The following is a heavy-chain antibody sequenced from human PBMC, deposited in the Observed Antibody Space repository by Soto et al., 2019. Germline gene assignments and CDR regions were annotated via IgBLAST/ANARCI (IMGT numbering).Heavy chain of an antibody. D-gene: IGHD2-8*01. Sequence: QVQLVQSGAEVKKPGSSVKVSCKASGGTFTRYTFTWVRQAPGQGLEWMGRIIPILDMPNYAQNVQGRVTITADQSPSTAYMELSSLTSDDTAVYYWASHFTGVIVLGSSPPGGDNYGWDVWGQGTTVTVSS. CDR3: ASHFTGVIVLGSSPPGGDNYGWDV. CDR2: IIPILDMP. CDR1: GGTFTRYT. V-gene: IGHV1-69*02. J-gene: IGHJ6*02.